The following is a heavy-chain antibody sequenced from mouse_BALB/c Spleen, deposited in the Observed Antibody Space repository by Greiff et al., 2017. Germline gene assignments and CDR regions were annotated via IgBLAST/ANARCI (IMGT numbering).Heavy chain of an antibody. V-gene: IGHV5-4*02. Sequence: EVKLVESGGGLVKPGGSLKLSCAASGFTFSDYYMYWVRQTPEKRLEWVATISDGGSYTYYPDSVKGRFTISRDKAKNNLYLQMSSLKSEDTAMYYCARRLRRGYFDVWGAGTTVTVSS. J-gene: IGHJ1*01. CDR1: GFTFSDYY. CDR2: ISDGGSYT. CDR3: ARRLRRGYFDV. D-gene: IGHD2-4*01.